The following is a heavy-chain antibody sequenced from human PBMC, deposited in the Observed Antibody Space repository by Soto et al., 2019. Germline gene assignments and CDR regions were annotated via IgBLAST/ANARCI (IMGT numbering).Heavy chain of an antibody. Sequence: QVQLVESGGGVVQPGRSLRLSCAAAGFTFNSYAMHWVRQAPGRGLEWVAVISYDGSNKYYADSVKGRFTISRDNSKNTLYLQMNRLRAEDTAVYYCASEQLAVLRGVLDYWGQGTLVTVSS. J-gene: IGHJ4*02. D-gene: IGHD1-1*01. V-gene: IGHV3-30-3*01. CDR2: ISYDGSNK. CDR1: GFTFNSYA. CDR3: ASEQLAVLRGVLDY.